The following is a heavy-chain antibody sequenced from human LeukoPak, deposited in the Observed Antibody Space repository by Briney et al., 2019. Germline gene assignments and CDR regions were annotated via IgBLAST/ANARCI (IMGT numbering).Heavy chain of an antibody. D-gene: IGHD4-23*01. CDR1: GYSFSNYW. Sequence: GESLKISCKGSGYSFSNYWIGWVRQMPGKGLEWMGITYAGDSDTRYSPSFEGQVTISADKSISTAYLQWSSLKASDTAMYYCARRLGGIVRSHFDYWGQGTLVTVSS. V-gene: IGHV5-51*01. CDR3: ARRLGGIVRSHFDY. CDR2: TYAGDSDT. J-gene: IGHJ4*02.